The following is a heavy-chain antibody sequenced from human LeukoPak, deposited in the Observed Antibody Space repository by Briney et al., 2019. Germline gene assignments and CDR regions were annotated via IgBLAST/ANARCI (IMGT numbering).Heavy chain of an antibody. CDR2: IKQDGSEK. CDR1: GFTFSSYW. D-gene: IGHD1-26*01. V-gene: IGHV3-7*01. CDR3: ARMGATSLDYFDY. Sequence: PGGSLRLSCAASGFTFSSYWMSWVRQAPGKGLEWVANIKQDGSEKYYVDSVKGRFTISRDNAKNSLYLQMNSLRAEDTAVYYCARMGATSLDYFDYWGQGTLVTVSS. J-gene: IGHJ4*02.